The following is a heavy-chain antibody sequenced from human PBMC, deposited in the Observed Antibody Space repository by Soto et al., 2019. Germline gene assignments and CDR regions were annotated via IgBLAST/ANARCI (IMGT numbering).Heavy chain of an antibody. Sequence: QVQLVESGGGLVKPGGSLRLSCAASGFTFSDYYMSWIRQAPGKGLEWVSYISSSSSYTNYADSVKGRFTISRDNAKNSLYLQMNSLRAEDTAVYYCASVPADYDSSGYYSYWGQGTLVTVSS. D-gene: IGHD3-22*01. CDR2: ISSSSSYT. CDR1: GFTFSDYY. V-gene: IGHV3-11*06. CDR3: ASVPADYDSSGYYSY. J-gene: IGHJ4*02.